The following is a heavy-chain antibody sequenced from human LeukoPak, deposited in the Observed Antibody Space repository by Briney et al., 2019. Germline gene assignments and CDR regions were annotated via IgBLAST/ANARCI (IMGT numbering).Heavy chain of an antibody. CDR1: GCGFTSYW. J-gene: IGHJ4*02. CDR2: IYPGDSDT. D-gene: IGHD2-2*01. CDR3: ARWEVPAAKGYFDY. V-gene: IGHV5-51*01. Sequence: GEALKISFKGSGCGFTSYWIGWVRPMPGKGVEGMGIIYPGDSDTRYSASFQGQVIISADKSISTAYLQWSSLKASDTAMYYCARWEVPAAKGYFDYWGQGTLVTVSS.